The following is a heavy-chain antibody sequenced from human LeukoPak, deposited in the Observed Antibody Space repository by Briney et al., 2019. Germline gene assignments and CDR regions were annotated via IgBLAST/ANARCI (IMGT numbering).Heavy chain of an antibody. Sequence: SETLSLTCTVSGGSISSHYWSWIRQPPGKGLEWIGYIYYSGSTNYNPSLKSRVTISVDTSKNQFSLKLSSVTAADTAVYYCARGLMDFDYWGQGTLVTVSS. CDR1: GGSISSHY. CDR2: IYYSGST. CDR3: ARGLMDFDY. V-gene: IGHV4-59*11. D-gene: IGHD2-2*03. J-gene: IGHJ4*02.